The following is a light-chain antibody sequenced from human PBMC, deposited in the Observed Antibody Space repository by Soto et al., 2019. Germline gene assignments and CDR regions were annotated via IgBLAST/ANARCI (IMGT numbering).Light chain of an antibody. CDR1: ESIGSN. CDR2: GAS. V-gene: IGKV3-15*01. J-gene: IGKJ5*01. Sequence: EIVMTQSPATLSVSPGERVSLSCRASESIGSNLAWYQQKPGQAPRLLMYGASTRATGIPARFSGSESGTEFTLTINSLQSEDFAVYYCQQYNNWPITSGQGTRLEI. CDR3: QQYNNWPIT.